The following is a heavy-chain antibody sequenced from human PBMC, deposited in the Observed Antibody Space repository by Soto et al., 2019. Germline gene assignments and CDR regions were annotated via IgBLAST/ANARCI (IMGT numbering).Heavy chain of an antibody. D-gene: IGHD4-17*01. Sequence: QLQLQESGSGLVKPSQTLSLTCAVSGGSISSGGYSWSWIRQPPGKGLEWIGYIYHSGSTYYNPSLKSRVTISVDRSKNQFSLKLSCVTAADTAVYYCARATRGGGGGTVTVFDYWGQGTLVTVSS. CDR3: ARATRGGGGGTVTVFDY. V-gene: IGHV4-30-2*01. CDR1: GGSISSGGYS. J-gene: IGHJ4*02. CDR2: IYHSGST.